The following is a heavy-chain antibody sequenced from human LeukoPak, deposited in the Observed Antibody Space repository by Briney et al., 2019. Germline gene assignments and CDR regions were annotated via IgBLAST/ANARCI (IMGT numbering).Heavy chain of an antibody. CDR2: ITPILGIA. J-gene: IGHJ4*02. Sequence: GSSVKVSCKASGGTFSSYALSWVRQAPGRGLEWRGGITPILGIANYAQDLQGRVTITADKSTNTAYMELSSLRSEDTAVYYCASQDSSGYYLIDYWGQGTLVTVSS. V-gene: IGHV1-69*04. CDR1: GGTFSSYA. CDR3: ASQDSSGYYLIDY. D-gene: IGHD3-22*01.